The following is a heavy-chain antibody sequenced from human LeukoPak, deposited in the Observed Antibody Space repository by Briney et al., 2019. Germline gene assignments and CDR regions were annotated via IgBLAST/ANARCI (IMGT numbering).Heavy chain of an antibody. CDR1: GYTFTSYD. CDR2: MNPNSGNT. V-gene: IGHV1-8*01. CDR3: ARGLRDSSGREYFRH. J-gene: IGHJ1*01. Sequence: ASVKVSCKASGYTFTSYDISWVRQATGQGLEWMGWMNPNSGNTGYAQKFQGRATMTRSTSISTAYMELSSLRSEDTAVYYCARGLRDSSGREYFRHWGQGTLVTVSS. D-gene: IGHD3-22*01.